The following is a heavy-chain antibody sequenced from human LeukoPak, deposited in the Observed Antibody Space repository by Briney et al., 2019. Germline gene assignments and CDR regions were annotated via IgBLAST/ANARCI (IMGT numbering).Heavy chain of an antibody. CDR1: GFTFSSYW. J-gene: IGHJ4*02. D-gene: IGHD6-6*01. Sequence: GGSLRLSCAASGFTFSSYWMSWVRQAPGKGLEWVANIKQGGSEKYYVDSVKGRFTISRDNAKNSLYLQMNSLRAEDTAVYYCARGGIAARRVFDYWGQGTLVTVSS. CDR2: IKQGGSEK. V-gene: IGHV3-7*04. CDR3: ARGGIAARRVFDY.